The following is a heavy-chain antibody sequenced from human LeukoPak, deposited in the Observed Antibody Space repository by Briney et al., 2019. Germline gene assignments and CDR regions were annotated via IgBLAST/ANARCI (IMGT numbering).Heavy chain of an antibody. D-gene: IGHD3-3*01. CDR2: ISYDGSNK. CDR3: AREGLRFLEWLLSGGYYFDY. CDR1: GFTFSSYA. Sequence: PGRSLRLSCAASGFTFSSYAMHWVRQAPGKGLEWVAVISYDGSNKYYADSVKGRFTISRDNSKNTLYLQMNSLRAEGTAVYYCAREGLRFLEWLLSGGYYFDYWGQGTLVTVSS. J-gene: IGHJ4*02. V-gene: IGHV3-30*04.